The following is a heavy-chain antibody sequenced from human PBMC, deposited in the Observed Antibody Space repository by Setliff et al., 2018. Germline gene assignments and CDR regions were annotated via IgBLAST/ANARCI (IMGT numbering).Heavy chain of an antibody. CDR3: ARESRYYYDNLGTLDY. D-gene: IGHD3-22*01. CDR2: IYSSGST. V-gene: IGHV4-30-4*08. Sequence: SETLSLTCTVSGGSISSGDYYWSWIRQPPGKGLEWIGYIYSSGSTYYNPSLKSRVSISVDTSKNQFSLKLSSVTAADTAVYYCARESRYYYDNLGTLDYWGQGTQVSVSS. CDR1: GGSISSGDYY. J-gene: IGHJ4*02.